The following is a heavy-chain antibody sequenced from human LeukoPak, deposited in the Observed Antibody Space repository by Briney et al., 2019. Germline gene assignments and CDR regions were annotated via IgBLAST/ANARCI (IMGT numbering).Heavy chain of an antibody. CDR3: ARGPQAAGSYRLYYYMDV. D-gene: IGHD1-26*01. Sequence: GASVKVSCKASGGTFSSYAISWVRQAPGQGLEWMGGIIPIFGTANYAQKFQGRVTITTDESTSTAYMELSSLRSEDTAVYYCARGPQAAGSYRLYYYMDVWGKGTTVTVSS. V-gene: IGHV1-69*05. CDR1: GGTFSSYA. J-gene: IGHJ6*03. CDR2: IIPIFGTA.